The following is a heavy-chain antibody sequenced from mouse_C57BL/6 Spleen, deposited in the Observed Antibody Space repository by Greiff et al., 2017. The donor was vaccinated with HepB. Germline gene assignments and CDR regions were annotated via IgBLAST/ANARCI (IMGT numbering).Heavy chain of an antibody. CDR1: GFTFSSYG. Sequence: EVKLVESGGDLVKPGGSLKLSCAASGFTFSSYGMSWVRQTPDKRLEWVATISSGGSYTYYPDSVKGRFTISRDNSKNTLYLQMSSLKSEDTAMYYCARPPETHYSSSYWAWFAYWGQGTLVTISA. V-gene: IGHV5-6*01. CDR2: ISSGGSYT. CDR3: ARPPETHYSSSYWAWFAY. J-gene: IGHJ3*01. D-gene: IGHD1-1*01.